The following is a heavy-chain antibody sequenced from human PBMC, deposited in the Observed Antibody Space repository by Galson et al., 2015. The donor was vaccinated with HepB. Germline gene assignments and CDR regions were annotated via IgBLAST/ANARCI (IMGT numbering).Heavy chain of an antibody. D-gene: IGHD2-2*03. CDR1: GFTFSSYA. CDR3: ARVDIVVVPAGGLGTYYYYGMDV. CDR2: ISYDGSNK. Sequence: SLRLSCAASGFTFSSYAMHWVRQAPGKGLEWVAVISYDGSNKYYADSVKGRFTISRDNSKNTLYLQMNSLRAEDTAVYYCARVDIVVVPAGGLGTYYYYGMDVWGQGTTVTVSS. V-gene: IGHV3-30*04. J-gene: IGHJ6*02.